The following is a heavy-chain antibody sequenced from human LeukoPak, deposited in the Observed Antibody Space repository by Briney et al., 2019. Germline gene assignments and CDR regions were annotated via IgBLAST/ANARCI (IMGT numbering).Heavy chain of an antibody. D-gene: IGHD3-3*01. CDR1: GFTFDDYA. CDR3: AKDGRDYLRFLEWLRFDY. J-gene: IGHJ4*02. Sequence: PGGSLRLSCAASGFTFDDYAMHWVRQLPGKGLEWVSGITWNSGTIGYAASVRGRFTISRDNAKNSLYLQMNSLRVEDTAVYYCAKDGRDYLRFLEWLRFDYWGQGTLVTVSS. V-gene: IGHV3-9*01. CDR2: ITWNSGTI.